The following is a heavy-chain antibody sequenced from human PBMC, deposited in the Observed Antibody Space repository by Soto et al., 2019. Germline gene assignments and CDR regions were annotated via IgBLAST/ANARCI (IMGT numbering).Heavy chain of an antibody. J-gene: IGHJ4*02. D-gene: IGHD3-22*01. Sequence: SVKVSCKASGGTFSSYAISWVRQAPGQGLEWMGGIIPIFGTANYAQKFQGRVTITADKSTSTAYMELSSLRSEDTAVYYCARSITMIVVAFDYWGQGTLVTVSS. CDR3: ARSITMIVVAFDY. CDR1: GGTFSSYA. CDR2: IIPIFGTA. V-gene: IGHV1-69*06.